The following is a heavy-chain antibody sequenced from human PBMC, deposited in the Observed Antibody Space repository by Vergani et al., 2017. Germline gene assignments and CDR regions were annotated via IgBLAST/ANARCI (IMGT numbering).Heavy chain of an antibody. J-gene: IGHJ6*03. CDR1: GGSFSGYY. V-gene: IGHV4-34*01. CDR3: ARGPLGFWNGYYPGDYYIDV. Sequence: QVQLQQWGAGLLKPSETLSLTCAVHGGSFSGYYWSWIRQPPGKGLEWIGEINHSGSTNYNPSLKSRVTISVDTSKNQFSLKLSSVTAADTAVYYCARGPLGFWNGYYPGDYYIDVWGKGTTVTVSS. D-gene: IGHD3-3*01. CDR2: INHSGST.